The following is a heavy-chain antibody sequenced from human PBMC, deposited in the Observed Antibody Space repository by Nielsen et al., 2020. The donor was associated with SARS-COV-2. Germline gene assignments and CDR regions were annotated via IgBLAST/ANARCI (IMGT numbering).Heavy chain of an antibody. J-gene: IGHJ6*02. CDR1: GFTFSSYS. CDR2: ISSSSSYI. CDR3: AREKGSSSTYGMDV. Sequence: GGALRLSCAASGFTFSSYSMNWVRQAPGKGLEWVSPISSSSSYIYYADSVKGRFTISRDNAKNSLYLQMNSLRAEDTAVYYCAREKGSSSTYGMDVWGQGTTVTVSS. V-gene: IGHV3-21*01. D-gene: IGHD6-13*01.